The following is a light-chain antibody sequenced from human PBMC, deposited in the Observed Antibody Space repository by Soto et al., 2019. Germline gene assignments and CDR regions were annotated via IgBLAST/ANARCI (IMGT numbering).Light chain of an antibody. CDR3: QQYNDWAYT. V-gene: IGKV3-15*01. J-gene: IGKJ2*01. CDR2: DAS. Sequence: EIVMTQSPATLSVSPGERATLSCRASQSLTRNLAWYQQKPGQAPRLLIYDASTRATGIPARFSGSGSGTEFPLTIGSLQSEDFAVYYCQQYNDWAYTFGQGTKLEIK. CDR1: QSLTRN.